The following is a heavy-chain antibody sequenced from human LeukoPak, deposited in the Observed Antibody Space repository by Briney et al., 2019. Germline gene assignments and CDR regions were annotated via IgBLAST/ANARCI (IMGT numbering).Heavy chain of an antibody. J-gene: IGHJ6*02. V-gene: IGHV3-23*01. D-gene: IGHD1-26*01. CDR1: GFTFSSYA. CDR2: ISGSGGST. CDR3: AKDPSGTTPYYYYYYGMDV. Sequence: GGSLRLSCAASGFTFSSYAMSWVRQAPGKGLEWVSAISGSGGSTYYADSVKGRFTISRDNSKNTLYLQMNSLRAEDTAVYYCAKDPSGTTPYYYYYYGMDVWGQGTTVTVSS.